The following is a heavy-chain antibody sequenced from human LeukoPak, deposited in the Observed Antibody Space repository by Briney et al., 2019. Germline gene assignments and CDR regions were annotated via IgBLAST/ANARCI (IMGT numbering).Heavy chain of an antibody. V-gene: IGHV3-15*01. CDR2: IKSKTDSGTT. J-gene: IGHJ4*02. D-gene: IGHD6-13*01. CDR1: GFTFSNAW. Sequence: GGSLRLSCAASGFTFSNAWMSWVRQAPGKGLEWVGRIKSKTDSGTTDYAAPVKGRFTISRDDSKNTLYLQMNSLKTEDTAVYYCTTGQKRGPKYSSSWYYFDYWGQGTLVTVSS. CDR3: TTGQKRGPKYSSSWYYFDY.